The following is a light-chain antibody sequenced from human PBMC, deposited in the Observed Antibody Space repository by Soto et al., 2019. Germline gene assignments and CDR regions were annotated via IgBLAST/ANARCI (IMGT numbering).Light chain of an antibody. J-gene: IGKJ1*01. Sequence: NLLPKFPGTLSVPAGERAPLSCRASQSVSNNYLAWYQQKPGQAPRLLIYGASNRATGIPDRFSGSGSGTDFTLTISRLEPEDFAVYYCQQYNNWWTSGQPAKVDIK. CDR2: GAS. V-gene: IGKV3-20*01. CDR1: QSVSNNY. CDR3: QQYNNWWT.